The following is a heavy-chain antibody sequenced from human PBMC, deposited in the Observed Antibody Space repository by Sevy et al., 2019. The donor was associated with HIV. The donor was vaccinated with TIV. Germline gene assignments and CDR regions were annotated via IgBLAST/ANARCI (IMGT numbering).Heavy chain of an antibody. D-gene: IGHD3-16*01. CDR3: VRGGGEY. V-gene: IGHV3-7*01. CDR2: KKPDGSDR. Sequence: GGSLRLSCAASGFNFINSWMGWVRQAPGKGLECVGTKKPDGSDRYYVDSVKGRFIISRDNAKNSLFLQMNSLRDEDTGVYYCVRGGGEYWGQGALVTVSS. CDR1: GFNFINSW. J-gene: IGHJ4*02.